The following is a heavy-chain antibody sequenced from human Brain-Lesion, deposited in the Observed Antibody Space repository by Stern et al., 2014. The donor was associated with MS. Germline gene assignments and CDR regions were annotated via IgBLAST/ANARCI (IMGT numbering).Heavy chain of an antibody. CDR3: ARFPASRPHVFDS. CDR2: SDHSGST. D-gene: IGHD6-13*01. V-gene: IGHV4-4*02. J-gene: IGHJ4*02. CDR1: GGSISSSNW. Sequence: VQLEESGPGLVKPSGTLSLTCAVSGGSISSSNWWSWVRQSPGKGLEWIGESDHSGSTIYNPSLKSRVTVSVDKSKNRFSLHLRSVTAADTAVYFCARFPASRPHVFDSWGQGTLVTVSS.